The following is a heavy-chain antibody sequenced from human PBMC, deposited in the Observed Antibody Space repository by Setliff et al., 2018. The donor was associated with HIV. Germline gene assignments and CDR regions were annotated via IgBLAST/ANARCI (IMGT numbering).Heavy chain of an antibody. J-gene: IGHJ5*02. D-gene: IGHD2-2*01. Sequence: PSETLSLTCTVSGGSISSSSYYWGWIRQPPGKGLEWIGEIYHSEYTNYNPSLKSRVSMSVDKSKNQFSLSLTSVTAADTAVYYCARGGTSSNWFDPWGQGTLVTVSS. CDR1: GGSISSSSYY. CDR2: IYHSEYT. CDR3: ARGGTSSNWFDP. V-gene: IGHV4-39*07.